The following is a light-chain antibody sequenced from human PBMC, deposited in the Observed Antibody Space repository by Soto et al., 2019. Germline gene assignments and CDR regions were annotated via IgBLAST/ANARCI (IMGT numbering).Light chain of an antibody. V-gene: IGKV1-9*01. CDR3: QQVKSYPRT. J-gene: IGKJ4*01. Sequence: DIQMTQSPSSLSASVGDRVTITCRASRGISNYLAWYQQKPGKPPKLLIYAESTLQSGVQSRFSGSGSGTRSTLTIRSLQPEDFATYYCQQVKSYPRTFGGGTKVDIK. CDR1: RGISNY. CDR2: AES.